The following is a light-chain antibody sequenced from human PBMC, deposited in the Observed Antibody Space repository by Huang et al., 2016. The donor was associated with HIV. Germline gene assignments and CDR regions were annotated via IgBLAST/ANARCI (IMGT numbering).Light chain of an antibody. CDR3: QQYESWPPLT. CDR2: ATS. V-gene: IGKV3-15*01. J-gene: IGKJ4*01. Sequence: EIVMTQSPDTLSVSPGERATLSCRASQSVRDKLAWYQQKTGQAPRLLLHATSTRAAGVPARFSGGGSGTEFTLTISSLQSEDCGVYYCQQYESWPPLTFGGGTKVEIK. CDR1: QSVRDK.